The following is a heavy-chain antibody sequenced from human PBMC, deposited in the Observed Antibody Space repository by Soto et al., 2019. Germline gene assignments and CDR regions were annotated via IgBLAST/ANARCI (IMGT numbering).Heavy chain of an antibody. CDR1: GYSITNGYY. D-gene: IGHD6-19*01. Sequence: SETLSLTCAVSGYSITNGYYWGCIRQPAGKGLEWIGTVYHTGTAYYNPSLKSRLTISVDASNNQFSLKVSSVTAADTAVYYCARTGFGTGWCFDYWGQGSLVTVYS. J-gene: IGHJ4*02. V-gene: IGHV4-38-2*01. CDR2: VYHTGTA. CDR3: ARTGFGTGWCFDY.